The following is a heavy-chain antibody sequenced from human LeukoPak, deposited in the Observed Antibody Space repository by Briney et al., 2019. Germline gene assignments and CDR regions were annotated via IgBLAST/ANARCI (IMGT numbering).Heavy chain of an antibody. CDR3: AKEGSSGWVPNY. CDR2: INPNNGDT. Sequence: ASVKVSCKASGYTFTGYYIHWVRQAPGQGREWMGWINPNNGDTNFAQKFQGRVTMTRDTSISTAYMELSRLRSDDTAVYYCAKEGSSGWVPNYWGQGTLVTVSS. D-gene: IGHD6-19*01. V-gene: IGHV1-2*02. CDR1: GYTFTGYY. J-gene: IGHJ4*02.